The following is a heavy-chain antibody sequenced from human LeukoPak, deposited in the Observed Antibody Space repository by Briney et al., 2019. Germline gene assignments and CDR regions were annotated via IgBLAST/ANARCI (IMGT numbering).Heavy chain of an antibody. CDR2: ISSSSGAI. V-gene: IGHV3-48*01. J-gene: IGHJ4*02. D-gene: IGHD3-22*01. CDR1: GFAFSTYT. Sequence: GGSLRLSCAASGFAFSTYTMNWVRQAPGRGLEWISHISSSSGAIYYADSVKGRFTISRDNAKDSLYLQMNSLRVEDTAVYYYARIKAGYSYEVTGCFFDYWGQGTLVTVSS. CDR3: ARIKAGYSYEVTGCFFDY.